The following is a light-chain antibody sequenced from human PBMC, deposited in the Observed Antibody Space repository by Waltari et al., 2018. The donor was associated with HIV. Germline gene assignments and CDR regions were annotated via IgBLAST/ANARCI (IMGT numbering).Light chain of an antibody. Sequence: QSVLTQPPSVSGAPGQRVTISCTGGSPNIGAGSDVHWYQQLPGTAPKLLIYDNNNRPSGVPDRFSGSKSGNTASLTVSGLQADDEATYYCFSYAGNNFLLFGGGTKLTVL. CDR3: FSYAGNNFLL. CDR2: DNN. CDR1: SPNIGAGSD. J-gene: IGLJ2*01. V-gene: IGLV1-40*01.